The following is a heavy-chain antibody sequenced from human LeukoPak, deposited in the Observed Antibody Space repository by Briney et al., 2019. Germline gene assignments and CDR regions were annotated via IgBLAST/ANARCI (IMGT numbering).Heavy chain of an antibody. CDR3: ARGPSSSSLDY. CDR1: GYSISSGYD. D-gene: IGHD6-13*01. CDR2: ISQSGDT. J-gene: IGHJ4*02. V-gene: IGHV4-38-2*02. Sequence: SETLSLTCTVSGYSISSGYDWGWMRPAPGKGLEWLASISQSGDTYNNPSLKSRVSLSVDTSKNQLSLKLTSVTAADTAVYYCARGPSSSSLDYWGQGTLVTVSS.